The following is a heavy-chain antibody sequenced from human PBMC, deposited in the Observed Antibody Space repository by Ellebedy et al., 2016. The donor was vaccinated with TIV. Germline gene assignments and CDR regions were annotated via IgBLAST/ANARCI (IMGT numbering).Heavy chain of an antibody. CDR2: IIPISGSA. V-gene: IGHV1-69*13. CDR3: ARDPGDPESYYFDY. CDR1: GGTFSIYC. Sequence: SVKVSXKASGGTFSIYCVNWVRQAPGQGLEWIGGIIPISGSARYSQSFQGRVTITADESTRTAYMDLSSLTSDDTGVYFCARDPGDPESYYFDYWGQGTLVTVSS. J-gene: IGHJ4*02. D-gene: IGHD1-26*01.